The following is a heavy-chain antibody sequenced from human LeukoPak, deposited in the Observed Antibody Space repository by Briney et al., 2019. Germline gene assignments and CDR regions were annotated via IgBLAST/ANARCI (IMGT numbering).Heavy chain of an antibody. D-gene: IGHD4-23*01. V-gene: IGHV3-23*01. J-gene: IGHJ4*02. CDR3: ARANQDYGGSQFDY. CDR1: GFTFSSYA. Sequence: GGSLRLSCAASGFTFSSYAMSWVRQAPGKGLEWVSAISDSGGSTYYADSVKGRFTISRDNAKNSLYLQMNSLRAEDTAVYYCARANQDYGGSQFDYWGQGTLVTVSS. CDR2: ISDSGGST.